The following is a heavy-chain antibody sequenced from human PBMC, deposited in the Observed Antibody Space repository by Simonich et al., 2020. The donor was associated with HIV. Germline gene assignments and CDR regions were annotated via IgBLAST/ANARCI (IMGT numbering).Heavy chain of an antibody. V-gene: IGHV4-34*01. CDR1: GGSFNGYY. D-gene: IGHD2-2*01. J-gene: IGHJ4*02. Sequence: QVQLQQWGAGLLKPSETLSLTCAVYGGSFNGYYWSWIRQPPGKGVEWIGEINHSGSTNYNPSLKSRVTISVDTSKNQFSLKLSSVTAADTAVYYCARGFYQRLYYFDYWGQGTLVTVSS. CDR2: INHSGST. CDR3: ARGFYQRLYYFDY.